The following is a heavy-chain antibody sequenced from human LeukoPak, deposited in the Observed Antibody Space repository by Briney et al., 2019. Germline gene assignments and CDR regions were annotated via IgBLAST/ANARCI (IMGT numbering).Heavy chain of an antibody. CDR1: GFTFSSYS. Sequence: PGGSLRLSCAASGFTFSSYSMNWVRQAPGKGLEWVSSISSSSSYIYYADSVKGRFTISRDNAKNSLYLQMNSLRAEDTAVYYCARDLAVQYPPGDAFDIWGQGTMVTVSS. J-gene: IGHJ3*02. D-gene: IGHD3-10*01. CDR3: ARDLAVQYPPGDAFDI. CDR2: ISSSSSYI. V-gene: IGHV3-21*01.